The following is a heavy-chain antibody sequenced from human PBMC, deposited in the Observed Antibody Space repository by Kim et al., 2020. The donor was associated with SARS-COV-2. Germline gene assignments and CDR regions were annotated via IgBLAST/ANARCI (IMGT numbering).Heavy chain of an antibody. D-gene: IGHD6-19*01. CDR2: ISADETNK. CDR1: GFTFGNTH. Sequence: GGSLRLSCAGSGFTFGNTHMHWVRQAPGKGLEWVSLISADETNKNYVDSVKGRFTVSRDNSQNTLFLQIDSLRVEDTAVYYCAREGHSSGRAGSSDYWG. J-gene: IGHJ4*01. CDR3: AREGHSSGRAGSSDY. V-gene: IGHV3-30*03.